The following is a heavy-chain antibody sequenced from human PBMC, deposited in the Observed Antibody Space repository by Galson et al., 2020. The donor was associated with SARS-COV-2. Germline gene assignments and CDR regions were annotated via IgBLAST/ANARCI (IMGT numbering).Heavy chain of an antibody. CDR1: GYTFTNYD. Sequence: ASVKVSCKTSGYTFTNYDINWVRQAAGQGLEWMGWMNPNSGNTGYAQKFQGRVTMTRSTSISTAYMELSGLSAEDSAVYYCARRSEYYDSRTYLHWGQGTPLTVSS. V-gene: IGHV1-8*01. CDR3: ARRSEYYDSRTYLH. J-gene: IGHJ4*02. D-gene: IGHD3-22*01. CDR2: MNPNSGNT.